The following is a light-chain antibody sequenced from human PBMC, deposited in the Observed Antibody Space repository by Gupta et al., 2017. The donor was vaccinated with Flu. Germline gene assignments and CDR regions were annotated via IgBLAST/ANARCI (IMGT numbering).Light chain of an antibody. CDR1: HTVYSN. J-gene: IGKJ1*01. Sequence: EIVMTQSPATLSVSPGERVTLSCRASHTVYSNLAWYQQKPGQAPRLVIYGAATRATGIPTRLSGRGYGTEFTLTINSRQAEDFAVYYCKQYGDWPPWTLGKGTRVEIK. CDR2: GAA. V-gene: IGKV3-15*01. CDR3: KQYGDWPPWT.